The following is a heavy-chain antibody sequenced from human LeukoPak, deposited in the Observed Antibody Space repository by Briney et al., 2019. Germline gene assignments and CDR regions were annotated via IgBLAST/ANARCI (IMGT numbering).Heavy chain of an antibody. CDR1: GGTFSNYA. Sequence: ASVTVSCKASGGTFSNYAISWVRQAPGQGLEWMGGIIPIFGTANYAQKFQGRVTITADESTSTAYMELSSLRSEDTAVYYCARGLNYYDSSSYYYGVDYWGQGTLVTVSS. V-gene: IGHV1-69*13. D-gene: IGHD3-22*01. J-gene: IGHJ4*02. CDR2: IIPIFGTA. CDR3: ARGLNYYDSSSYYYGVDY.